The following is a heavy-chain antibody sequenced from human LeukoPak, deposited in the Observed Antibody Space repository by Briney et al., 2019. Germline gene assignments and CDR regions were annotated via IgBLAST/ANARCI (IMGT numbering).Heavy chain of an antibody. CDR3: ARAVGATHYFDY. D-gene: IGHD1-26*01. CDR1: GFTFSSYW. CDR2: INSDGSST. J-gene: IGHJ4*02. Sequence: PGGSLRLSCAASGFTFSSYWMHWVRQAPGKGLVWVSRINSDGSSTSYADSVKGRFTISRDNAKNTLYLQMNSLRAEDTAVYYCARAVGATHYFDYWGQGTLVTVSS. V-gene: IGHV3-74*01.